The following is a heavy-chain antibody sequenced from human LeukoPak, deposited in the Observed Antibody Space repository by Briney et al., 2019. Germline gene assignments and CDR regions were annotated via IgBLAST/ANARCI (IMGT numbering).Heavy chain of an antibody. CDR1: GGSISSSSYY. V-gene: IGHV4-39*07. CDR3: ARDTSVWSGDPYDC. D-gene: IGHD4-17*01. CDR2: IYYSGST. J-gene: IGHJ4*01. Sequence: SETLSLTCTVSGGSISSSSYYWGWIRQPPGKGLEWIGSIYYSGSTYYNPSLKSRVTISVDTSKNQFSLKLSSVTAADTAVYYCARDTSVWSGDPYDCWGEGTLVTVSS.